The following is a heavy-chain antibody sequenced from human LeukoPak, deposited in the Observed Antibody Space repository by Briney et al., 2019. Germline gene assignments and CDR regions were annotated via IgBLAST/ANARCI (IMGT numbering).Heavy chain of an antibody. J-gene: IGHJ4*02. CDR1: GFTFSSYW. D-gene: IGHD6-19*01. V-gene: IGHV3-7*01. Sequence: GGSLRLSCAASGFTFSSYWMSWVRQAPGKGLEWVANINQDGSEKYYVDSVKGRFTISRDNAKNSLYLQMNSLRAEDTAVYYCARDFAVAGTELDYWGQGTPVTVSS. CDR3: ARDFAVAGTELDY. CDR2: INQDGSEK.